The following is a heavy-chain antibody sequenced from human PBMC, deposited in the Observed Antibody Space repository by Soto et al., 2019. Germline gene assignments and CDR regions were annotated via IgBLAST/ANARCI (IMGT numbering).Heavy chain of an antibody. D-gene: IGHD5-18*01. CDR1: GFTFTSYG. J-gene: IGHJ4*02. Sequence: QAHLVESGGGVMQPGRSQRLSCAASGFTFTSYGMHWVRQAPGTRLERVAVISYDGGLQHYADSVKGRFTISRDNSKNMVPLQMNSLRAEDTAVYYCVSDRGYGHASVPYSWGQGTLVSVSS. CDR3: VSDRGYGHASVPYS. CDR2: ISYDGGLQ. V-gene: IGHV3-30*03.